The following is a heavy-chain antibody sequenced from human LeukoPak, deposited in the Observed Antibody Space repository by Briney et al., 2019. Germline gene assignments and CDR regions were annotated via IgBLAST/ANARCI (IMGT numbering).Heavy chain of an antibody. Sequence: GGSLRLSCAASGFTFSTYSMNWARQAPGKGLEWVSCISSSSSYIYYADSAKGRFTISRDNAKNSLYLQMNSLRVEDTAVYYCAKDGREWPRSLDYWGQGTLVTVSS. CDR1: GFTFSTYS. CDR3: AKDGREWPRSLDY. V-gene: IGHV3-21*01. J-gene: IGHJ4*02. CDR2: ISSSSSYI. D-gene: IGHD5-12*01.